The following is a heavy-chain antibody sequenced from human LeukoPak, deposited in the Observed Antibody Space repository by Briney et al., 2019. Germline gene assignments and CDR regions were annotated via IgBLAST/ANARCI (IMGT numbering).Heavy chain of an antibody. D-gene: IGHD3-10*01. J-gene: IGHJ4*02. V-gene: IGHV3-74*01. CDR2: ITSDGSYT. CDR1: GFSFSTYW. Sequence: PGGSLRLSCAASGFSFSTYWMHWVRQAPGKGMGWVSRITSDGSYTNYADSVKGRFTISRDNAKKPLYLQMNSLRVEDTAIYYCTRPSAGGGSASDYWGQGTLVTVSS. CDR3: TRPSAGGGSASDY.